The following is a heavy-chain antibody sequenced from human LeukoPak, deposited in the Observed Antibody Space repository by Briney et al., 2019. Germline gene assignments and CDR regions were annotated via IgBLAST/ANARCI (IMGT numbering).Heavy chain of an antibody. Sequence: SVKVSCKASGGTFTSYAISWVRQAPGQGLEWMGGIIPIFGTANYAQKFQGRVTITADESTSTAYMELSSLRSEDTAVYYCARDGYSSSSFTPFDYWGQGTLVTVSS. CDR3: ARDGYSSSSFTPFDY. D-gene: IGHD6-6*01. V-gene: IGHV1-69*13. J-gene: IGHJ4*02. CDR1: GGTFTSYA. CDR2: IIPIFGTA.